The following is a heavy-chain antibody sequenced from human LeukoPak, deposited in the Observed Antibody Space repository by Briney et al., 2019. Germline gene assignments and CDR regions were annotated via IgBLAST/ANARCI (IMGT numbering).Heavy chain of an antibody. D-gene: IGHD3-3*01. CDR3: ATDLLFWSGYSKTDY. J-gene: IGHJ4*02. V-gene: IGHV1-24*01. Sequence: ASVKVSCKVSGYTLTELSTHWVRQAPGKGLEWMGGFDPEDGETIYAQKFQGRVTMTEDTSTDTAYMELSSLRSEDTAVYYCATDLLFWSGYSKTDYWGQGTLVTVSS. CDR1: GYTLTELS. CDR2: FDPEDGET.